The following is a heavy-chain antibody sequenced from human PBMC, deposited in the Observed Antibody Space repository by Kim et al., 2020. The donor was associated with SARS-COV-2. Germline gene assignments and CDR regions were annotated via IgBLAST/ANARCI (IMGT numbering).Heavy chain of an antibody. J-gene: IGHJ2*01. CDR2: INQRGVT. Sequence: SETLSLTCALYGGSLNDYFSAWIRQPPGKGLEWIAEINQRGVTDYNPSLKSRVTVSIDASNRQFSLKLNSVPAADTATYYCARGENRGPNWYFDLWGRGTLVIVSP. CDR3: ARGENRGPNWYFDL. CDR1: GGSLNDYF. V-gene: IGHV4-34*01. D-gene: IGHD1-26*01.